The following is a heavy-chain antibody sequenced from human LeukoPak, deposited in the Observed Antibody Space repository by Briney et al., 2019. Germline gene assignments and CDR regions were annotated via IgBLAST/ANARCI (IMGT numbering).Heavy chain of an antibody. Sequence: GGSLRLSCAASGFTFSNAWMSWVRQAPGRGLEWVGRIKSKTDGGTTDYAAPVKGRFTISRDDSKNTLYLQMNSLKTEDTAVYYCTTGITMVRGVIHLIDYWGQGTLVTVSS. CDR1: GFTFSNAW. CDR3: TTGITMVRGVIHLIDY. V-gene: IGHV3-15*01. J-gene: IGHJ4*02. D-gene: IGHD3-10*01. CDR2: IKSKTDGGTT.